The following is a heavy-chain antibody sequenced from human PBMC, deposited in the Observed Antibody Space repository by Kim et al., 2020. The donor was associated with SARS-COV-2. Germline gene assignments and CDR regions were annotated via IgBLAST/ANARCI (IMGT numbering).Heavy chain of an antibody. CDR3: ASRRYYDFWSGYNYWYFAL. V-gene: IGHV4-39*01. D-gene: IGHD3-3*01. CDR2: IYFSGST. J-gene: IGHJ2*01. CDR1: GGSVSSRSYY. Sequence: SETLSLTCTVSGGSVSSRSYYWGWIRQPPGKGLEWIGSIYFSGSTYYNPSLKSRVTISVDTSKNQFSLKLSSVTAADTAVYYCASRRYYDFWSGYNYWYFALWGRGTLVTVSS.